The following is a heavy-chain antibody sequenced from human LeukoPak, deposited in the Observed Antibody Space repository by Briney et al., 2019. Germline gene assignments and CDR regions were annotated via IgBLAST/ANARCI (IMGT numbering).Heavy chain of an antibody. CDR2: INHSGST. D-gene: IGHD6-19*01. CDR1: GGSFSGYY. V-gene: IGHV4-34*01. J-gene: IGHJ4*02. CDR3: ARSGYSSGWYPAWDY. Sequence: SETLSLSCAVYGGSFSGYYWSWIRQPPGKGLEWIGEINHSGSTNYNPSHKSRVTISEDTSKNQFSLKLSSVTAADTAVYYCARSGYSSGWYPAWDYWGQGTLVTVSS.